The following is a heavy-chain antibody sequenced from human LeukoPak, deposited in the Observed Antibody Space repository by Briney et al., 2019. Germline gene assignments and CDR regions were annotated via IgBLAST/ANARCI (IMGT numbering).Heavy chain of an antibody. CDR2: IYYSGST. V-gene: IGHV4-59*01. CDR3: ARGNPNAFDI. J-gene: IGHJ3*02. CDR1: GGSISSYY. Sequence: KSSETLSLTCTVSGGSISSYYWSWIRQPPGKGLEWIGYIYYSGSTNYNPSLKSRVTISVDTSKNQFSLKMSSVTAADTAVYYCARGNPNAFDIWGQGTMVTVSS.